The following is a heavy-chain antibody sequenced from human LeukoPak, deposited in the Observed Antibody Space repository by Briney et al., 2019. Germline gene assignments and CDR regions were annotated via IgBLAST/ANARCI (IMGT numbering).Heavy chain of an antibody. Sequence: PSETLSLTCTVSGGSISSSSYYWGWIRQPPGKGLEWIGSIYYSGSTNYNPSLKSRVTISVDTSKNQFSLKLSSVTAADTAVYYCARGDSSSWYPLPYYYYGMDVWGQGTTVTVSS. D-gene: IGHD6-13*01. CDR1: GGSISSSSYY. CDR2: IYYSGST. J-gene: IGHJ6*02. CDR3: ARGDSSSWYPLPYYYYGMDV. V-gene: IGHV4-39*07.